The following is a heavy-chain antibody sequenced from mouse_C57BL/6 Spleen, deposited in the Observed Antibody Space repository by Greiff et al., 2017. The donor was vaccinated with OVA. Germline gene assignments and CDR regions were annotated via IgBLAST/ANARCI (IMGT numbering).Heavy chain of an antibody. Sequence: EVKLMESGGGLVKPGGSLKLSCAASGFTFSSYTMSWVRQTPEKRLEWVATISGGGGNTYYPDSVKGRFTISRDNAKNTLYLQMSSLRSEDTALYYCARHGEYSSFDYWGQGTTLTVSS. J-gene: IGHJ2*01. CDR2: ISGGGGNT. V-gene: IGHV5-9*01. CDR3: ARHGEYSSFDY. CDR1: GFTFSSYT. D-gene: IGHD5-1*01.